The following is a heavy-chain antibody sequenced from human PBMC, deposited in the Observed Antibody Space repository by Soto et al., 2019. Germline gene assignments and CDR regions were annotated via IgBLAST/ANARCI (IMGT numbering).Heavy chain of an antibody. CDR2: INHSGST. CDR3: ERRGYCNGGSCYSFDY. D-gene: IGHD2-15*01. V-gene: IGHV4-34*01. J-gene: IGHJ4*02. Sequence: QVQLRQWGAGLLKPSETLSLTCAVYGGSFSGYYWSWIRQPPGKGLEWIGEINHSGSTNYNPSLNSRVTISVDTSKNQFSLKLSSVTAADTAVYYRERRGYCNGGSCYSFDYWGQGTLVTVSS. CDR1: GGSFSGYY.